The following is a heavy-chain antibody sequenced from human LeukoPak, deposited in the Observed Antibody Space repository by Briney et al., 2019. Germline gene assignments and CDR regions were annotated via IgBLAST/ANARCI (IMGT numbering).Heavy chain of an antibody. D-gene: IGHD6-19*01. CDR2: ISCYNGDT. Sequence: ASVKVSCKASGYSLTDYYIHWVRQAPGQGLEWMGWISCYNGDTNYAQKFQGRVTVTTDTSTSTAYMELRSLTSDDTAVYYCARDPSNTSGWMTWFDPWGQGTLVTVSS. J-gene: IGHJ5*02. CDR1: GYSLTDYY. V-gene: IGHV1-18*01. CDR3: ARDPSNTSGWMTWFDP.